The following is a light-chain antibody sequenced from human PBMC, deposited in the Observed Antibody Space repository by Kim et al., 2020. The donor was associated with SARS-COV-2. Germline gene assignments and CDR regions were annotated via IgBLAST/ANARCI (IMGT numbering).Light chain of an antibody. Sequence: EIVLTQSPGTLSLSPGERATLSCRATQSVGRHLAWYQQKPGQAPRLLIHDVSNRATGIPARFIGSGSGTDFTLTISSLEPEDFAVYYCQHRSEWPVTFGQGTRLEIK. CDR1: QSVGRH. V-gene: IGKV3-11*01. CDR2: DVS. CDR3: QHRSEWPVT. J-gene: IGKJ5*01.